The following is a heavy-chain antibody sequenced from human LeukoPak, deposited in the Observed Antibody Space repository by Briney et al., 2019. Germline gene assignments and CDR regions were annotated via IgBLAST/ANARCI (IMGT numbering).Heavy chain of an antibody. CDR2: INPSGGST. V-gene: IGHV1-46*01. J-gene: IGHJ4*02. CDR1: GDTFTLDY. D-gene: IGHD4-23*01. Sequence: GASVKVSCKASGDTFTLDYMHWVRQAPGQGLEWMGIINPSGGSTTYAQKFQGRVTMTRDTSTSTVYMELSSLRSEDTAVYYCARDYGGNPSLFDYWGQGTLVTVSS. CDR3: ARDYGGNPSLFDY.